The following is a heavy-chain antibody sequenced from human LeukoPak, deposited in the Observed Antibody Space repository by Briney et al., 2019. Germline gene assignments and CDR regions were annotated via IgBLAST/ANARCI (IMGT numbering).Heavy chain of an antibody. J-gene: IGHJ4*02. Sequence: SETLSLTCAVSGVSINGYYWTWIRQPAGKGLEWIGHTYTSGSTNYNPSLKSRVTMSVDTSKNQFSLKLSSVTAAGTAVYYCAREIEDYDILTGYYPGVFDCWGQGTRVTVSS. V-gene: IGHV4-4*07. CDR1: GVSINGYY. CDR2: TYTSGST. CDR3: AREIEDYDILTGYYPGVFDC. D-gene: IGHD3-9*01.